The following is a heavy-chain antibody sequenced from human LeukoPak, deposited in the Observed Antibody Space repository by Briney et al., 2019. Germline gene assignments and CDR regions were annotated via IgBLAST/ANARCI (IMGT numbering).Heavy chain of an antibody. CDR3: ARGPGGYSYGYYFDY. V-gene: IGHV4-59*01. D-gene: IGHD5-18*01. Sequence: SETLSLTCTVSGGSINFYYWSWIRQPPGKGLEWIGFFYYSGSTNYNPSLKSRVTMSVDTSKNHFSLKLSSVTAAGTAVYYCARGPGGYSYGYYFDYWGQGTLVTVSS. J-gene: IGHJ4*02. CDR1: GGSINFYY. CDR2: FYYSGST.